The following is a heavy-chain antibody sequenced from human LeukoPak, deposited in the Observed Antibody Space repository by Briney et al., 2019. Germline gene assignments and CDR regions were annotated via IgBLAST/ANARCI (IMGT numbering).Heavy chain of an antibody. CDR1: GFTFSSYS. CDR2: ISSSSSYI. J-gene: IGHJ1*01. V-gene: IGHV3-21*01. CDR3: ARDPQYCSGGSCYPGYFQH. Sequence: GGSLRLSCTASGFTFSSYSMNWVRQAPGKGLEWVSSISSSSSYIYYADSVKGRFTISRDNAKNSLYLQMNSLRAEDTAAYYCARDPQYCSGGSCYPGYFQHWGQGTLVTVSS. D-gene: IGHD2-15*01.